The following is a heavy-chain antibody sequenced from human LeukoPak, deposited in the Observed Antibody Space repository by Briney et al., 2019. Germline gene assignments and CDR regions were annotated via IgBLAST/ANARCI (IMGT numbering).Heavy chain of an antibody. Sequence: GRSLRLSCAASGFTFDDYGMHWVRQAPGKGLEWVSGISWNSGSIGYADSVKGRFTISRDNAKNSLYLQVNSLRAEDMALYYCAKALLRGYCSGGSCHPFDYWGQGTLVTVSS. D-gene: IGHD2-15*01. V-gene: IGHV3-9*03. CDR2: ISWNSGSI. CDR3: AKALLRGYCSGGSCHPFDY. CDR1: GFTFDDYG. J-gene: IGHJ4*02.